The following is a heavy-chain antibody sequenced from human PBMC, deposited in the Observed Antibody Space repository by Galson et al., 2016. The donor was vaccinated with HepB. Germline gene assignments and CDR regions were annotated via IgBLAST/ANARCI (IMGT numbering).Heavy chain of an antibody. CDR2: IYHSGST. CDR1: GGSISSSNW. V-gene: IGHV4-4*02. D-gene: IGHD1-26*01. CDR3: ARVRVGAMWGGVDWFDP. J-gene: IGHJ5*02. Sequence: SETLSLTCAVSGGSISSSNWWSWVRQSPGKGLEWIGEIYHSGSTHYNPSLKSRVTISVDKSKNQFSLKLSSVTAADTAVYYGARVRVGAMWGGVDWFDPWGQGILVIVSS.